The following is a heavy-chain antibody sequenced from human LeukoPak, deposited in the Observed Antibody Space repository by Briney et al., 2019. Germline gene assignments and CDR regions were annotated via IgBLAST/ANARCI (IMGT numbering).Heavy chain of an antibody. J-gene: IGHJ3*02. V-gene: IGHV4-61*02. CDR1: GDSISSGDYY. Sequence: SETLSLTCTVSGDSISSGDYYWSWIRQPPGKGLEWIGRISSSGSTNYNPSLKSRVTISVDTSKNQFSLKLSSVTAADTAVYFCARGPYSYDSSGAFDIWGQGTMVTVSS. CDR3: ARGPYSYDSSGAFDI. CDR2: ISSSGST. D-gene: IGHD3-22*01.